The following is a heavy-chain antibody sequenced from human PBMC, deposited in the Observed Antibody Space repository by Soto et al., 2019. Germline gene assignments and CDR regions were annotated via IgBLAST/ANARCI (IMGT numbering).Heavy chain of an antibody. V-gene: IGHV4-34*01. D-gene: IGHD5-12*01. Sequence: QVQLQQWGAGLLKPSETLSLTCVVYGGSLSGYYWSWIRQPPGKGLEWIGEIKDGGLTNYSPSLKSRATISADRPKNQFSLKLDSVTAADTAVYYCARGQEGVVATHWDQGSLVTVSS. CDR3: ARGQEGVVATH. J-gene: IGHJ4*02. CDR1: GGSLSGYY. CDR2: IKDGGLT.